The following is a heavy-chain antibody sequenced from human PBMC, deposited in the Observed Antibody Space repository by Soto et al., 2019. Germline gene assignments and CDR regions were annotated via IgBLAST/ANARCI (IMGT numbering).Heavy chain of an antibody. V-gene: IGHV4-34*01. CDR3: ARALSTHIAVAGMGYFDS. J-gene: IGHJ4*02. CDR1: GGSFSGYY. CDR2: INHSGST. D-gene: IGHD6-19*01. Sequence: PSETLSLTCAVYGGSFSGYYWSWIRQPPGKGLEWIGEINHSGSTNYNPSLKSRVTISVDTSKNHFSLQLTSVTAADTAVYYCARALSTHIAVAGMGYFDSWGPGTLVTVSS.